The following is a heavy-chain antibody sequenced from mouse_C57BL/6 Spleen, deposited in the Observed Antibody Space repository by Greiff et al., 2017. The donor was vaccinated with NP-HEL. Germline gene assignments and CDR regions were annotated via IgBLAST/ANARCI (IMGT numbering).Heavy chain of an antibody. J-gene: IGHJ2*01. D-gene: IGHD4-1*01. CDR3: AREGLAGTETFDY. CDR2: ISYDGSN. Sequence: DVKLQESGPGLVKPSQSLSLTCSVTGYSITSGYYWNWIRQFPGNKLEWMGYISYDGSNNYNPSLKNRISITRDTSKNQFFLKLNSVTTEDTATYYCAREGLAGTETFDYWGQGTTLTVSS. CDR1: GYSITSGYY. V-gene: IGHV3-6*01.